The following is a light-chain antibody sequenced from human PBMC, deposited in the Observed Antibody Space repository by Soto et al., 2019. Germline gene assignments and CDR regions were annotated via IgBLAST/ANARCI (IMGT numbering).Light chain of an antibody. J-gene: IGKJ1*01. CDR2: GAS. V-gene: IGKV3-15*01. CDR1: QSVSSN. Sequence: EIVMTQSPATLSVSPGERATLSCRASQSVSSNLVWYQQRRGQAPRLLIYGASTRATGIPARFSGSGSGTEFPLTISSLQSEDYAIYYCQQSNNWPRTFGQGTKVEIK. CDR3: QQSNNWPRT.